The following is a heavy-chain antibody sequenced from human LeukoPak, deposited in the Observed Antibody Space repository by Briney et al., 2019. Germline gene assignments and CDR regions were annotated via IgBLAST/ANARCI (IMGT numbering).Heavy chain of an antibody. J-gene: IGHJ4*02. Sequence: GGSLKIFCWGSGYSFTSYWIGRGRQMPGKGLEGMGIIYPDDSDTRYSPSFQGRVTISADKSISTAYLQWSSLKASDTAMYYCARERSPQGYFDFWGQGTLVAVSS. CDR1: GYSFTSYW. CDR3: ARERSPQGYFDF. V-gene: IGHV5-51*01. CDR2: IYPDDSDT.